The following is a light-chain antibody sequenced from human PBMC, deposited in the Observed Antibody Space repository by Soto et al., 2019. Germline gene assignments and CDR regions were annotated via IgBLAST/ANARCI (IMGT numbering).Light chain of an antibody. CDR3: QQYRMYT. J-gene: IGKJ2*01. CDR2: DAS. CDR1: QSVSSNY. Sequence: EIVLTQPPGTLSLSPGERATLSCRASQSVSSNYLAWYQQKPGQAPRLLIYDASSRATGIPDRFSGSGSGTDFTLTISRLEPEDFAVYYCQQYRMYTFGQGTKLEIK. V-gene: IGKV3-20*01.